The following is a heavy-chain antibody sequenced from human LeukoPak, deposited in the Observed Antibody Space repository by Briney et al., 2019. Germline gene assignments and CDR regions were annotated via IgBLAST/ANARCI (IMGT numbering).Heavy chain of an antibody. V-gene: IGHV1-46*01. CDR2: ISPSGGST. CDR1: GYTFTVYW. Sequence: GASVKVSCKAFGYTFTVYWMHWVRQAPGQGPEWMGVISPSGGSTIYAQKFKGRVTLTRDTSISTAYMELSRLRSDDTAVYYCATTYSSGWYFDYWGQGTLVTVSS. D-gene: IGHD6-19*01. CDR3: ATTYSSGWYFDY. J-gene: IGHJ4*02.